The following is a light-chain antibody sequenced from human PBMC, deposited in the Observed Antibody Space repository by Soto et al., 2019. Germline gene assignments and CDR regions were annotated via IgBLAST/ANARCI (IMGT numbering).Light chain of an antibody. V-gene: IGLV2-14*01. CDR2: DVG. Sequence: QSVLTQPASVSGSPGQPITISCTGTSSDVGGYNYVSWYQQHPGKAPKVIIYDVGNRPSGVSNRFSGSKSGNTASLTISGLQAEDEADYYCNSYTISSTYVFGTGTKVPVL. CDR3: NSYTISSTYV. CDR1: SSDVGGYNY. J-gene: IGLJ1*01.